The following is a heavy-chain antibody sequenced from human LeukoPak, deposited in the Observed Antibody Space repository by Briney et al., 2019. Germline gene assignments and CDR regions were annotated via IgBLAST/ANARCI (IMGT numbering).Heavy chain of an antibody. CDR1: GFTFSSYS. CDR3: ARGRYKPPVSRDQGGDY. CDR2: ISSSSTI. V-gene: IGHV3-48*01. J-gene: IGHJ4*02. D-gene: IGHD1-1*01. Sequence: GGSLRLSCAASGFTFSSYSMNWVRQAPGKGLEWVSYISSSSTIYYADSVKGRFTISRDNAKNSLYLQMNSLRAEDTAVYYCARGRYKPPVSRDQGGDYWGQGTLVTVSS.